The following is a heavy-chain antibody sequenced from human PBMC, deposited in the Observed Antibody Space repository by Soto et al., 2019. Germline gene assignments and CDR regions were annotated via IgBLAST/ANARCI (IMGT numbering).Heavy chain of an antibody. CDR1: GFTFSSYG. D-gene: IGHD2-15*01. V-gene: IGHV3-33*01. CDR3: ARIPFSGSIGASGGSPY. Sequence: QVQLVESGGGVVQPGRSLRLSCAASGFTFSSYGMHWVRQAPGKGLEWVAVIWYDGSNKYYADSVKGRFTISRDNSKNTLYLQMNSLRAEDTAVYYCARIPFSGSIGASGGSPYWGQGTLVTVSS. J-gene: IGHJ4*02. CDR2: IWYDGSNK.